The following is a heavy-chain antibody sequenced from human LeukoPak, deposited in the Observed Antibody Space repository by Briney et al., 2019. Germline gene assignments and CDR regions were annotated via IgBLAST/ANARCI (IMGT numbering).Heavy chain of an antibody. Sequence: SETLSLTCTVSGGSISSYYWSWIRQPPGKGLEWIGYMYYTGSTNYNPSLKSRDTISVDTSKNQFSLKLSSVTAADTAVYYCARGALRRDYYYNYYGLDVWGQGTTVTVSS. V-gene: IGHV4-59*01. CDR3: ARGALRRDYYYNYYGLDV. D-gene: IGHD2-21*02. CDR2: MYYTGST. CDR1: GGSISSYY. J-gene: IGHJ6*02.